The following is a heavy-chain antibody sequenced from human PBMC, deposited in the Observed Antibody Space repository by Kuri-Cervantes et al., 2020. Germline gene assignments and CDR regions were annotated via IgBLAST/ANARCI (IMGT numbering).Heavy chain of an antibody. V-gene: IGHV4-34*01. D-gene: IGHD3-10*01. J-gene: IGHJ3*02. Sequence: SQTLSLTCAVYGGSFSGYYWSWIRQPPGKGLEWIGSIYHSGSTYYNPSLKSRVTISVDTSKNQFSLKLSSVTAADTAVYYCARDPTGAIWFRDNDAFDIWGQGTMVTVSS. CDR2: IYHSGST. CDR1: GGSFSGYY. CDR3: ARDPTGAIWFRDNDAFDI.